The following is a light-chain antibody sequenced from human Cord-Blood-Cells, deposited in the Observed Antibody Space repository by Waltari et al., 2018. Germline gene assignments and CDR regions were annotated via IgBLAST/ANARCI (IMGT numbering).Light chain of an antibody. V-gene: IGLV2-14*01. CDR2: DVS. CDR1: RCDVGGYNY. CDR3: SSYTSSSTYV. Sequence: QSALTQPASVSGSPGQSIPISCTGTRCDVGGYNYVSWYQQHPGKAPKLMIYDVSNRPSGVSNRFSGSKSGNTASLTISGLQAEDEADYYCSSYTSSSTYVFGTGTKVTVL. J-gene: IGLJ1*01.